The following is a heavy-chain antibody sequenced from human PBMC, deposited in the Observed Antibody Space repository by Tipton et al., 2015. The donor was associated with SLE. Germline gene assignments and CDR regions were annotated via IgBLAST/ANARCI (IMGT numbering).Heavy chain of an antibody. Sequence: TLSLTCAVYGGSFSDYYWSWIRHSPGKGLERIGKFFYTGSTSYKPSLKSRVTISIDTSKNQFSLKLSSVSAADTAVYYCARAILTAYYIVDYWGQGTLVTVSS. D-gene: IGHD3-9*01. V-gene: IGHV4-34*12. J-gene: IGHJ4*02. CDR2: FFYTGST. CDR1: GGSFSDYY. CDR3: ARAILTAYYIVDY.